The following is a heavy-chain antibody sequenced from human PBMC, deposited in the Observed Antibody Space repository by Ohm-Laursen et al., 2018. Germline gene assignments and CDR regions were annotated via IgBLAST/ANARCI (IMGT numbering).Heavy chain of an antibody. Sequence: SQTLSLTCTVSGGSISNYYWSWIRQPPGKGLEWIGYIYYSGRTNYNPSLKSRVTISVDTSKNQYSLRLNSVTAADTAVYYCAGRGYWGQGTLVTVSS. CDR3: AGRGY. V-gene: IGHV4-59*01. CDR1: GGSISNYY. J-gene: IGHJ4*02. CDR2: IYYSGRT.